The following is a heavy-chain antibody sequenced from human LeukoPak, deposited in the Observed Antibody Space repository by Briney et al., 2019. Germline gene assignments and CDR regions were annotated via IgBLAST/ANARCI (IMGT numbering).Heavy chain of an antibody. Sequence: GGSLRLSYAASGFTGSSNYMSWVRQAPGKGLEWDSVIYIGGSTYYADSVKGRFTISRDNSKNRLYLQMRSLRAEDTAVYYCARDRGDGYNSGPYYYYYGMDVWGQGTTVTVSS. CDR3: ARDRGDGYNSGPYYYYYGMDV. J-gene: IGHJ6*02. D-gene: IGHD5-24*01. CDR1: GFTGSSNY. CDR2: IYIGGST. V-gene: IGHV3-53*01.